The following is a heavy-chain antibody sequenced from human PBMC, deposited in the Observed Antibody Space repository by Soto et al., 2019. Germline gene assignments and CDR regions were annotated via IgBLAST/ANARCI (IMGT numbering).Heavy chain of an antibody. CDR1: GYTFTSCA. D-gene: IGHD6-19*01. V-gene: IGHV1-3*01. Sequence: ASVKVSCKASGYTFTSCAMHWVRQAPGQRLEWMGWINAGNGNTKYSQKFQGRVTITRDTSASTAYMELSSLRSEDTAVYYCARGLYSSGWYGWFDPWGQGTLVTVSS. J-gene: IGHJ5*02. CDR3: ARGLYSSGWYGWFDP. CDR2: INAGNGNT.